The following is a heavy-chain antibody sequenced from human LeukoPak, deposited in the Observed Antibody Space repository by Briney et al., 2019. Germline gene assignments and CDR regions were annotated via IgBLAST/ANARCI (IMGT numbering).Heavy chain of an antibody. CDR1: GGSISSYY. J-gene: IGHJ3*02. CDR2: IYYSGST. D-gene: IGHD3-10*01. CDR3: ARDRGPLLWFGESNDAFDI. V-gene: IGHV4-59*01. Sequence: PSETLSLTCTVSGGSISSYYWSWIRQPPGKGLEWIEDIYYSGSTNYNPSLKSRVTISVDTSKNQFSLKLSSVTAADTAVYYCARDRGPLLWFGESNDAFDIWGQGTMVTVSS.